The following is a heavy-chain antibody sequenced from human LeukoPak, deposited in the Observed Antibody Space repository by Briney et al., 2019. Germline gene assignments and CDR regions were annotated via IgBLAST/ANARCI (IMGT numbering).Heavy chain of an antibody. CDR2: ISSSRGYI. J-gene: IGHJ6*02. CDR1: GFTFSSYG. V-gene: IGHV3-21*01. Sequence: GGSLRLSCAASGFTFSSYGMHWVRQAPGKGPEWVSSISSSRGYIYYADSVKGRFTISRDNAKNSLYLQMNSLRAEDTAVYYCARSNDFWSGYYDNYYYGMDVWGQGTTVTVSS. CDR3: ARSNDFWSGYYDNYYYGMDV. D-gene: IGHD3-3*01.